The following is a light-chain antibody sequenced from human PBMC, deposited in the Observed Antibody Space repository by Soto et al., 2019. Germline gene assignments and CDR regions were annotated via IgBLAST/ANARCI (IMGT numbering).Light chain of an antibody. CDR2: SDN. Sequence: QSVLTQPPSASGTPGQRVTISCSGSRSSIGTNTVTWYQQLPGTAPKLLIYSDNQRPSGVPDRFSGSKSGTSASLAISALKSDDEAASYCAAWDVRVVVFGGGTQLTVL. J-gene: IGLJ7*01. CDR3: AAWDVRVVV. CDR1: RSSIGTNT. V-gene: IGLV1-44*01.